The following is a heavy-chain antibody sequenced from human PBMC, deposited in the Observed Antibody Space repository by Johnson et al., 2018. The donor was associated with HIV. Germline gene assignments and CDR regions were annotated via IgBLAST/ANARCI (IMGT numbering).Heavy chain of an antibody. CDR1: GFTVSSNY. Sequence: VQLVESGGGLVQPGGSLRLSCAASGFTVSSNYINWVRQAPGKGLECVSGIYLGGRTYYADSVKGRFTISRDNSKNTLYLQMNSLRAEDTAVYFCARDRRYYDSSGYYHDAFDIWGQGTMVTVSS. CDR2: IYLGGRT. D-gene: IGHD3-22*01. V-gene: IGHV3-66*01. CDR3: ARDRRYYDSSGYYHDAFDI. J-gene: IGHJ3*02.